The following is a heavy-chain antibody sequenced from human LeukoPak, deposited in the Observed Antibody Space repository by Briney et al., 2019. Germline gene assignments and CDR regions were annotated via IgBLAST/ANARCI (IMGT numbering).Heavy chain of an antibody. J-gene: IGHJ4*02. CDR1: GGSFSGYY. D-gene: IGHD5-24*01. CDR2: INHSGST. Sequence: SETLSLTCAVYGGSFSGYYWSWIRQPPGKGLEWIGEINHSGSTNYNTSLKSRVTISVDTSKNQFSLKLSSVTAADTAVYYCARVGAKERWLLLKYYFDYWGQGTLLTLP. V-gene: IGHV4-34*01. CDR3: ARVGAKERWLLLKYYFDY.